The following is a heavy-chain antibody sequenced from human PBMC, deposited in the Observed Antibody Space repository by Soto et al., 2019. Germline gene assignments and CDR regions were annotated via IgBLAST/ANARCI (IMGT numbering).Heavy chain of an antibody. D-gene: IGHD6-6*01. CDR3: ARVGVIAARTDHYYYYYMDV. V-gene: IGHV3-7*01. J-gene: IGHJ6*03. Sequence: PGGSLRLSCEASGFIFSTYAMSWVRQAPGKGLEWVANIKQDGSEKYYVDSVKGRFTISRDNAKNSLYLQMNSLRAEDTAVYYCARVGVIAARTDHYYYYYMDVWGKGTTVTVSS. CDR2: IKQDGSEK. CDR1: GFIFSTYA.